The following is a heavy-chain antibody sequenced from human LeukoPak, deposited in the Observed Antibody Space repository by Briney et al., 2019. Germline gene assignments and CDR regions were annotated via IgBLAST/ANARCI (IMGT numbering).Heavy chain of an antibody. CDR2: IKRKSDGETT. D-gene: IGHD5-18*01. V-gene: IGHV3-15*01. CDR3: TTAPSGYAYMNGWHLDY. Sequence: GGSLRLSCAASGFGFSYTWMSWVRQAPGRGPEWIGRIKRKSDGETTDYAAPVKGRFTISRDDSKNTLFLQMNSLKTEDTAFYYCTTAPSGYAYMNGWHLDYWGQGALVTVSS. CDR1: GFGFSYTW. J-gene: IGHJ4*02.